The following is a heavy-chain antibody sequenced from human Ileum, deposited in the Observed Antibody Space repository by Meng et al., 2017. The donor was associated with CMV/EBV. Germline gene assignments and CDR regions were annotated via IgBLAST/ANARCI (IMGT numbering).Heavy chain of an antibody. D-gene: IGHD5-12*01. V-gene: IGHV4-61*01. CDR2: VQHSGST. J-gene: IGHJ6*02. CDR3: AREIIRDYDRDRMDV. CDR1: GGSVNSGNDL. Sequence: SETLSLTCTVSGGSVNSGNDLWTWIRQPPGKGLEWIGYVQHSGSTIYNPSLKSRVTISLDTSNNQFSLKLSSVTAADTAVYYCAREIIRDYDRDRMDVWGQGTTVTVSS.